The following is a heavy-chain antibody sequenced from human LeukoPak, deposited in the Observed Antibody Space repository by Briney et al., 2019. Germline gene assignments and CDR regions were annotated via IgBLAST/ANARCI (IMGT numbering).Heavy chain of an antibody. CDR2: IKQDGSEK. V-gene: IGHV3-7*01. D-gene: IGHD2-2*01. CDR1: GFTFSSYW. Sequence: GGSLRLSCSASGFTFSSYWMSWVRQAPGKGLEWVANIKQDGSEKYYVDSVKGRFTISRDNANNSLYLQMNSLRAEDTAVYYCARQNYCSSTSCYAFDYWGQGTLVTVSS. CDR3: ARQNYCSSTSCYAFDY. J-gene: IGHJ4*02.